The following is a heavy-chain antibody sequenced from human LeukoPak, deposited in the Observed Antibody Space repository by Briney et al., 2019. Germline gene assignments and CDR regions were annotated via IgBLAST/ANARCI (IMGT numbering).Heavy chain of an antibody. CDR1: GGSIDSGGYY. V-gene: IGHV4-31*03. Sequence: SQTLSLTCTVSGGSIDSGGYYWTWIRQHPGKGLEWIGYIYYSGSTFYNPSLQSRVTISVDTSKNQFSLKLNSVTAADTAVYFCARDIYMDGMDVWGKGTTVTVSS. CDR2: IYYSGST. D-gene: IGHD2-2*02. J-gene: IGHJ6*04. CDR3: ARDIYMDGMDV.